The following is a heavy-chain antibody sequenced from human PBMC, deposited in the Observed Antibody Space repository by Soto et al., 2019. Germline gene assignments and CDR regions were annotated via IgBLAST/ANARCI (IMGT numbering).Heavy chain of an antibody. D-gene: IGHD5-12*01. J-gene: IGHJ4*02. CDR2: IYYTGST. Sequence: QVQLQESGPGLVKPSETLSLTCTVSGGSISDYYWSWIRQPPGKGLESVGYIYYTGSTTYNPSLKSRLTLSVDTSKNQFSLKLRSVSAADTAVYYSARLERWLQALDSWGQGTLVTVSS. V-gene: IGHV4-59*08. CDR3: ARLERWLQALDS. CDR1: GGSISDYY.